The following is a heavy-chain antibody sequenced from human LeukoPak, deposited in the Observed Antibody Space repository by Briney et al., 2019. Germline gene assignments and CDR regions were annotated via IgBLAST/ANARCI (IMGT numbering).Heavy chain of an antibody. D-gene: IGHD1-1*01. CDR2: IRYDGSNK. V-gene: IGHV3-30*02. CDR1: GFTFSSYV. Sequence: GGSLRLSCAASGFTFSSYVMHWVRQAPGKGLEWVAFIRYDGSNKYYADSVKGRFTISRDNSKNTLYLQMNSLRAEDTAVYYCARAAGTTPYYYYYYMDVWGKGTTVTVSS. J-gene: IGHJ6*03. CDR3: ARAAGTTPYYYYYYMDV.